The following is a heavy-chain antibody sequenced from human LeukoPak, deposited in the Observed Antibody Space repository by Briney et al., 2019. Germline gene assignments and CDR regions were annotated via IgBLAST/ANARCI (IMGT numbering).Heavy chain of an antibody. V-gene: IGHV1-69*13. CDR3: ASAAVGVVSAAIYYYYYYYMDV. CDR1: GGTFSSYA. D-gene: IGHD2-2*01. CDR2: IIPIFGTA. J-gene: IGHJ6*03. Sequence: ASVKVSCKASGGTFSSYAISWVRQAPGQGLEWMGGIIPIFGTANYAQKFQGRVTITADESTSTAYMELSSLRSEDTAVYYCASAAVGVVSAAIYYYYYYYMDVWGKGTTVTVSS.